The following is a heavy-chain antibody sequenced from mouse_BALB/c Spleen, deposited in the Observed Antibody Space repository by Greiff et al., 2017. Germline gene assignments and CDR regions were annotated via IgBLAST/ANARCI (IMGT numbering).Heavy chain of an antibody. V-gene: IGHV5-4*02. J-gene: IGHJ2*01. D-gene: IGHD1-2*01. CDR3: ARGGITAYYFDY. CDR1: GFTFSDYY. Sequence: EVKLVESGGGLVKPGGSLKLSCAASGFTFSDYYMYWVRQTPEKRLEWVATISDGGSYTYYPDSVKGRFTISRDNAKNNLYLQMSSLKSEDTAMYYCARGGITAYYFDYWGQGTTLTVSS. CDR2: ISDGGSYT.